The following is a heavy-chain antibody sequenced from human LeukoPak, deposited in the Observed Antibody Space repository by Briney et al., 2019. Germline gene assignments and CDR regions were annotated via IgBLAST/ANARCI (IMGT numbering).Heavy chain of an antibody. CDR2: IHNSGTT. CDR3: ARRYYYNLGSFPFDF. Sequence: SETLSLTCAVSGGPFSGYFWSWIRQSSGKGLEWIGEIHNSGTTNYNPSLNSRVTISEDTSKNQFYLNLNSVTAADTAVYYCARRYYYNLGSFPFDFWGQGTLVTVSS. J-gene: IGHJ4*02. CDR1: GGPFSGYF. V-gene: IGHV4-34*01. D-gene: IGHD3-10*01.